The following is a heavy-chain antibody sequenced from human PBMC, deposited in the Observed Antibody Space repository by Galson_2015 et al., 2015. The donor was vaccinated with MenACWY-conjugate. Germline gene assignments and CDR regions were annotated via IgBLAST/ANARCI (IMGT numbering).Heavy chain of an antibody. D-gene: IGHD3-10*01. Sequence: CAISGDSVSGNSVTWNWIRQSPSRGLEWLGRTYYRSKWYNDYAVSMKSRIIITSDTSKNRFSLQLNSVTPEDTAVYYCARDPGAARFDPWGQGTLVTVSS. CDR2: TYYRSKWYN. CDR1: GDSVSGNSVT. CDR3: ARDPGAARFDP. J-gene: IGHJ5*02. V-gene: IGHV6-1*01.